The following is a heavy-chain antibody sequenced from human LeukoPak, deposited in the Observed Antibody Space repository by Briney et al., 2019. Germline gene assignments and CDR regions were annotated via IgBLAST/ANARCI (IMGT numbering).Heavy chain of an antibody. J-gene: IGHJ4*02. CDR3: ARGPPTIVVVITTGDFDS. CDR1: GYTFTGYY. D-gene: IGHD3-22*01. V-gene: IGHV1-2*02. Sequence: ASVKVSCKASGYTFTGYYIHWVRQAPGQGRKWMGWINPNSGGTNYAQKFQGRVTMTRDTSISTAYMELRRLRSDDRAVYYCARGPPTIVVVITTGDFDSWGQGTLVTVSS. CDR2: INPNSGGT.